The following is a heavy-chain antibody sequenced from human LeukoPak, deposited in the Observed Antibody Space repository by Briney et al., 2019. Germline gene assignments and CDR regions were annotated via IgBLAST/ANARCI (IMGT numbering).Heavy chain of an antibody. CDR2: ISYDGSNK. CDR3: AKVVLMVYAMSY. D-gene: IGHD2-8*01. CDR1: GFTFSTYG. J-gene: IGHJ4*02. V-gene: IGHV3-30*18. Sequence: GGSLRLSCAASGFTFSTYGMHWVRQAPGKGLEWVAVISYDGSNKFYGDSVKGRFTISRDNSKNTPYLQMNSLRAEDTAVYYCAKVVLMVYAMSYWGQGTLVTVSS.